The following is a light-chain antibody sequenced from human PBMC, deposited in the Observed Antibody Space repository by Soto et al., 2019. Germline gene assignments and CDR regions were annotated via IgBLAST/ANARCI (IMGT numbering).Light chain of an antibody. Sequence: DIQMTQSPSTLSGSVGYRVTITCRSSQSISSWLAWYQQKPGKAPKLLIFGATALQSGVPSRFSGSGSGTDFTLTISSLQHEDFAIYHCQQSYIIPLTFGGGTKVDIK. V-gene: IGKV1-39*01. CDR2: GAT. J-gene: IGKJ4*01. CDR3: QQSYIIPLT. CDR1: QSISSW.